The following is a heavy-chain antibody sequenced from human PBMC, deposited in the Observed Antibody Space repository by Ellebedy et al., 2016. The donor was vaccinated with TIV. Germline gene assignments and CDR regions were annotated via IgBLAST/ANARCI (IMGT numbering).Heavy chain of an antibody. CDR2: IYTSGST. J-gene: IGHJ4*02. Sequence: SETLSLTCTVSGGSISSYYWSWIRQPAGKGLEWTGRIYTSGSTNYNPSLKSRVTMSVDTSKNQFSLKLSSVTAADTAVYYCARDGRYSSSWYIDYWGQGTLVTVSS. D-gene: IGHD6-13*01. V-gene: IGHV4-4*07. CDR3: ARDGRYSSSWYIDY. CDR1: GGSISSYY.